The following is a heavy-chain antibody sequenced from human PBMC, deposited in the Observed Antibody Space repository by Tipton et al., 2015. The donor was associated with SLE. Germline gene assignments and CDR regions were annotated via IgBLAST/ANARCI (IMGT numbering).Heavy chain of an antibody. CDR3: ARCSSGSPLDY. V-gene: IGHV4-34*01. Sequence: LRLSCAVYGGSFSGYYWSWIRQPPGKGLEWIEEINHSGSTNYNPSLKSRVTISVDTSKNQFSLKLSSVTAADTAVYYCARCSSGSPLDYWGQGTLVTVSS. CDR1: GGSFSGYY. D-gene: IGHD3-10*01. CDR2: INHSGST. J-gene: IGHJ4*02.